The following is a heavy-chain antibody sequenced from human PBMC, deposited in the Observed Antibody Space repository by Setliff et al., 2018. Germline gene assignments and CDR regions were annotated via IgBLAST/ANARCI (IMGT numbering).Heavy chain of an antibody. CDR1: GFTFSDHY. CDR2: ISSSGSTT. J-gene: IGHJ4*02. Sequence: LKISCAAPGFTFSDHYMTWIRQAPGKGLEWVSYISSSGSTTLYADSVRGRFSISRDNIKNSLYLQMNSLRSEDTAVYYCARALGGNYFDYWGPGILVTVSS. V-gene: IGHV3-11*01. D-gene: IGHD2-15*01. CDR3: ARALGGNYFDY.